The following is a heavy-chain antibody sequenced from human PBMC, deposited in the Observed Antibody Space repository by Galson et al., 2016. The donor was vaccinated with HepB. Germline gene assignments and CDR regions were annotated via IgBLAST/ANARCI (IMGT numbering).Heavy chain of an antibody. J-gene: IGHJ4*02. CDR2: FSGGNT. D-gene: IGHD3-10*01. CDR1: GLTFSSYA. V-gene: IGHV3-23*01. CDR3: ATRVITMIRGVVDY. Sequence: SLRLSCAATGLTFSSYAMSWVRQAPGKGLEWVSDFSGGNTKYADSVKGRFTISGDNSKNTVYLQMNSLRVEDTAVYYCATRVITMIRGVVDYWGQGTLVTVSS.